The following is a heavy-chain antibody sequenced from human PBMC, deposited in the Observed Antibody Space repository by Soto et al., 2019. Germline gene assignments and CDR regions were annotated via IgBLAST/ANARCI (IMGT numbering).Heavy chain of an antibody. V-gene: IGHV1-69*13. CDR3: ARRSSGYDLYSSSWVDWFDP. J-gene: IGHJ5*02. CDR1: GGTFSSYA. D-gene: IGHD6-13*01. Sequence: SVKVSCKASGGTFSSYAISWVRQAPGQGLEWMGGIIPIFGTANYARKFQGRVTITADESTSTAYMELSSLRSEDTAMYYCARRSSGYDLYSSSWVDWFDPWGQGTLVTVSS. CDR2: IIPIFGTA.